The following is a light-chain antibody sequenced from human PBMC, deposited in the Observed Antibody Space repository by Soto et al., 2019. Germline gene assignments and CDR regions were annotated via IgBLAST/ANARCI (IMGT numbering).Light chain of an antibody. CDR1: QSVRSSY. Sequence: EIVLTQSPATLSLSPGERATLSCGASQSVRSSYLAWYQQKPGLAPRFLIYDASSRATGIPDRFSGSGSGTDFTLTISRLEPEDLAVYYCQQYGSSGTFGQGTKVEIK. J-gene: IGKJ1*01. V-gene: IGKV3D-20*01. CDR3: QQYGSSGT. CDR2: DAS.